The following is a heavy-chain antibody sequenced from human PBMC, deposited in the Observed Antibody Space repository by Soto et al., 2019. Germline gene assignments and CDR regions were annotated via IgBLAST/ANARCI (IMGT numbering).Heavy chain of an antibody. CDR2: ISYDGSNK. Sequence: QVRLVESGGGVVQPGRSLRLSCAASGFTFSSYAMHWVRQALGKGLEWVAVISYDGSNKYYADSVKGRFTISRDNSKNTLYLQMNSLRAEDTAVYYCARGLIYGDYSGYFDYWGQGTLVTVSS. D-gene: IGHD4-17*01. V-gene: IGHV3-30-3*01. J-gene: IGHJ4*02. CDR1: GFTFSSYA. CDR3: ARGLIYGDYSGYFDY.